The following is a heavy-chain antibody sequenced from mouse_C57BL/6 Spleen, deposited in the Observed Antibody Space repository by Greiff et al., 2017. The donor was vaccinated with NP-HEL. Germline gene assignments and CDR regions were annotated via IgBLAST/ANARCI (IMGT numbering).Heavy chain of an antibody. CDR2: ISSGSSTI. D-gene: IGHD2-4*01. Sequence: DVHLVESGGGLVKPGGSLKLSCAASGFTFSDYGMHWVRQAPEKGLEWVAYISSGSSTIYYADTVKGRFTISRDNAKNTLFLQMTSLRSEDTAMYYCARRMGDYGGFAYWGQGTLVTVSA. CDR3: ARRMGDYGGFAY. CDR1: GFTFSDYG. J-gene: IGHJ3*01. V-gene: IGHV5-17*01.